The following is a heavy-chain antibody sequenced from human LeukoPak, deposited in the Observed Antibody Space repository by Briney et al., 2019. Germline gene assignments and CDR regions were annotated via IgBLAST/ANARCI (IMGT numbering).Heavy chain of an antibody. D-gene: IGHD5-18*01. Sequence: PGGSLRLSCAASGFTFSSYGMHWVRQAPGKGLEWVAFIRYDGSNKYYADSVKGRFTISRDNSKNTLYLQMNSLRAEDTAVYYCARDRGVDTAMVRYYYYMDVWGKGTTVTVSS. CDR2: IRYDGSNK. J-gene: IGHJ6*03. CDR1: GFTFSSYG. V-gene: IGHV3-30*02. CDR3: ARDRGVDTAMVRYYYYMDV.